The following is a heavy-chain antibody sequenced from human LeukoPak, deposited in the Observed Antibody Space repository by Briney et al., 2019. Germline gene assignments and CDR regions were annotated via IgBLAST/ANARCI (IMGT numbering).Heavy chain of an antibody. CDR1: GFTFSDYY. D-gene: IGHD3-22*01. CDR3: AREGMIPPYYYDSLDAFDI. J-gene: IGHJ3*02. Sequence: PGGSLRLSCAASGFTFSDYYMSWIRQAPGKGLEWVSYISSSGSTIYYADSVKGRFTISRDNAKNSLYLQMNSLRAEDTAVYYCAREGMIPPYYYDSLDAFDIWGQGTMVTVSS. CDR2: ISSSGSTI. V-gene: IGHV3-11*04.